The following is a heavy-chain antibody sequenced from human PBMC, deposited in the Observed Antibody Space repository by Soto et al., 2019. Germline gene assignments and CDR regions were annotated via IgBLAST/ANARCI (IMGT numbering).Heavy chain of an antibody. CDR2: IWYDGNNK. J-gene: IGHJ4*02. D-gene: IGHD2-2*01. V-gene: IGHV3-33*01. CDR1: GFTFSSYG. Sequence: QVQLVEFGGGVVQPGRSLRLSCAASGFTFSSYGIHWVRQAPGKGLEWVAVIWYDGNNKYYADFVKGRFTISRDNSKNTLYLQMNSLRAEDTAVYYCARGYSTSWDLGYWGQGALVSVSS. CDR3: ARGYSTSWDLGY.